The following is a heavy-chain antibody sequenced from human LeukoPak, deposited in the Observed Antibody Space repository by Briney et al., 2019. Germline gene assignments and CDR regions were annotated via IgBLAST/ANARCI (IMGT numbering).Heavy chain of an antibody. CDR2: IYYSGSTY. D-gene: IGHD3-22*01. Sequence: SETLSLTCTVSGASISFYYWSWIRQPPGKGLEWIGYIYYSGSTYYYNPSLKSRVTMSVDTSKNQFSLKLSSVTAADTAVYYCARQYYYDGSGPFPHWGQGTLVTVSS. J-gene: IGHJ1*01. V-gene: IGHV4-59*08. CDR3: ARQYYYDGSGPFPH. CDR1: GASISFYY.